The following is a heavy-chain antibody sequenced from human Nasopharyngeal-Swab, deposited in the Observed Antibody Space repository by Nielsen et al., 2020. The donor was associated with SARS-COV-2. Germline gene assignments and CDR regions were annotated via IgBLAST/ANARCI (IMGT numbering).Heavy chain of an antibody. V-gene: IGHV1-3*01. CDR3: ARDYYSYGQYYYYYYMDV. CDR2: INAGNGNT. CDR1: GYTFTSYA. Sequence: ASVKVSCKASGYTFTSYAMHWVRQAPGQRLEWMGWINAGNGNTKYSQKFQGRVTITRDTSASTAYMELSSLRSEDTAVYYCARDYYSYGQYYYYYYMDVWGKGTTVTVSS. D-gene: IGHD5-18*01. J-gene: IGHJ6*03.